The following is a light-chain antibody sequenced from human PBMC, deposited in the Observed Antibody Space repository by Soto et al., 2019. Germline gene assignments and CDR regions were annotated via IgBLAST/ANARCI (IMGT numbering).Light chain of an antibody. CDR1: SSDFGGYNY. V-gene: IGLV2-8*01. J-gene: IGLJ3*02. CDR2: EVN. Sequence: QSALTQPPSASGSPGQSVTISCTGTSSDFGGYNYVSWYQQHPGKAPKLMIYEVNKRPSGVPERFSGSKSGNTASLTVSGLQADDEADYYCSSYAGSGNWVFGGGTKLTVL. CDR3: SSYAGSGNWV.